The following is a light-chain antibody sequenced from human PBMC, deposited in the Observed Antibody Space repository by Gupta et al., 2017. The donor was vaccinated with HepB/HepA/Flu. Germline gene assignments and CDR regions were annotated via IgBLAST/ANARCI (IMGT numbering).Light chain of an antibody. CDR2: EDS. J-gene: IGLJ2*01. V-gene: IGLV2-8*01. Sequence: QSPLTQPPPASGSPGPSVTIDCTGTSSNVGGNNYFSWYHQPPGKAPKLLLLEDSKRPSGGPDRFSCSKSGHTGSPTVSGVQAGDGAEYYCSTYAGSNKWEKVFGGGTKLTVL. CDR1: SSNVGGNNY. CDR3: STYAGSNKWEKV.